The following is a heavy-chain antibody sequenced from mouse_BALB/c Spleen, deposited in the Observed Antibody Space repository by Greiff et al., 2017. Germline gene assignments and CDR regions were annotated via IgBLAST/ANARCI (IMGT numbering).Heavy chain of an antibody. Sequence: VMLVESGAELVRPGSSVKISCKASGYAFSSYWMNWVKQRPGQGLEWIGQIYPGDGDTNYNGKFKGKATLTADKSSSTAYMQLSSLTSEDSAVYFCARLEGAWFAYWGQGTLVTVSA. V-gene: IGHV1-80*01. CDR3: ARLEGAWFAY. CDR1: GYAFSSYW. J-gene: IGHJ3*01. CDR2: IYPGDGDT.